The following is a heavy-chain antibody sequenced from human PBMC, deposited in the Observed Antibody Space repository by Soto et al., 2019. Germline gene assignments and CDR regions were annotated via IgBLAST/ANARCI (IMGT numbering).Heavy chain of an antibody. Sequence: EVQLLESGGGLVQPGGSLRLSCAASGFTFSSYAMSWVRQAPGKGLEWVSAISGSGGSTYYADSVKGRFTISRDNSKKKLYLQMNSLRAEDTAVYYCAKDLAGTVYYFDYWGQGTLVTVSS. J-gene: IGHJ4*02. CDR1: GFTFSSYA. V-gene: IGHV3-23*01. CDR3: AKDLAGTVYYFDY. CDR2: ISGSGGST. D-gene: IGHD1-7*01.